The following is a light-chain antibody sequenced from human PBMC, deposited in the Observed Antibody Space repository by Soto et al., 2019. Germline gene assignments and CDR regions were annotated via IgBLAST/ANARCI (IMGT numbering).Light chain of an antibody. V-gene: IGLV2-11*01. CDR3: SSYAGIYTYV. CDR1: NSDVGGYNY. Sequence: QSVLTQPRSVSGSPGQSVTISCTGTNSDVGGYNYVSWYQQHPGKAPRLMIYDVTKWPSGVPDRFSGSKSGNTASLTISGLQPEDEADYYCSSYAGIYTYVFGTGTKVTVL. J-gene: IGLJ1*01. CDR2: DVT.